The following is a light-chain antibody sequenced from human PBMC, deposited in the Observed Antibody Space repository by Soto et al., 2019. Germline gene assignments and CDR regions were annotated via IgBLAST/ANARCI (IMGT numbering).Light chain of an antibody. CDR2: AAS. CDR3: QQYYSYPLT. CDR1: QDIRSY. Sequence: ALRMTQSPSSFSASTGDRVTITCRASQDIRSYLAWYQQKPGKAPKLLIYAASTLQGGVPSRFSGSGSGTDFTLTISCLQSEDFATYYCQQYYSYPLTFGPGTTVDIK. J-gene: IGKJ3*01. V-gene: IGKV1-8*01.